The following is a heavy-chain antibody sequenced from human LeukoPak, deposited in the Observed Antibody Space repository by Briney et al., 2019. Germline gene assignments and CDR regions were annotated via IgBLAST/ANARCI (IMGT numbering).Heavy chain of an antibody. J-gene: IGHJ4*02. V-gene: IGHV3-74*01. Sequence: PGGSLRLSCAVSGFTFTSYWMYWVRQAPGRGLVWVSRINSDGSITNYADSVKGRFTISRDNAKNTLYLQMNSLRAEDTAVYYCAREEGPFDFWGQGTLVTVSS. CDR3: AREEGPFDF. CDR2: INSDGSIT. CDR1: GFTFTSYW.